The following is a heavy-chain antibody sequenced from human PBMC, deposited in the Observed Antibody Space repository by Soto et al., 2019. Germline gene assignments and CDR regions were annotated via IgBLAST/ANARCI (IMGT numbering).Heavy chain of an antibody. CDR2: IVVGSGNT. D-gene: IGHD3-10*01. J-gene: IGHJ6*02. V-gene: IGHV1-58*01. CDR3: AANPQILWFGESDYYYGMDV. Sequence: SVKVSCKASGFTFTSSAVQWVRQARGQRLEWIGWIVVGSGNTNYAQKFQERVTITRDMSTSTAYMELSSLRSEDTAVYYCAANPQILWFGESDYYYGMDVWGQGTTVTVSS. CDR1: GFTFTSSA.